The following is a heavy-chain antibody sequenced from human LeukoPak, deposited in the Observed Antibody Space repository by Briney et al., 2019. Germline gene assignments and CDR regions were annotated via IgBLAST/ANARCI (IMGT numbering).Heavy chain of an antibody. CDR3: ARNGYSSSSSYYSGLGV. J-gene: IGHJ6*02. V-gene: IGHV4-34*01. Sequence: SETLSLTCAVYGGSFSGYYWNWIRQPPGKGLEWIGEINHSGSTNYNPSLKSRVTISVDTSKNQFSLKLSSVTAADTAVYYCARNGYSSSSSYYSGLGVWGQGTTVTVSS. CDR2: INHSGST. D-gene: IGHD6-6*01. CDR1: GGSFSGYY.